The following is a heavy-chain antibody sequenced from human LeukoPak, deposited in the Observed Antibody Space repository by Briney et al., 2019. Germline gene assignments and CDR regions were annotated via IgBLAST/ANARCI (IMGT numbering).Heavy chain of an antibody. CDR1: GGSFSDLF. CDR2: INHTGAT. V-gene: IGHV4-34*01. Sequence: SETLSLTCAVYGGSFSDLFWNWIRQPPGKGLEWIGEINHTGATNYNPSLKSRVTIPVDTSKNQLSLKLTSVTAAATAVYYCASSYSSRWYYFDHWGHGTLVTVSS. CDR3: ASSYSSRWYYFDH. J-gene: IGHJ4*01. D-gene: IGHD6-13*01.